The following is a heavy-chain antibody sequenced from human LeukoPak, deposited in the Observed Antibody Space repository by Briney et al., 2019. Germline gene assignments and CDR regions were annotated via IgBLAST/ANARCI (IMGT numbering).Heavy chain of an antibody. J-gene: IGHJ4*01. CDR1: GYTFTSYG. CDR2: INPDGGST. Sequence: GASVKVSCKASGYTFTSYGISWVRQAPGQGLEWMGIINPDGGSTSYAQKFQGRVTMTRDMSTRTVYMEVNSLKSEDTAIYYCARVWGTTGYYFDSWGQGTLVTVSS. CDR3: ARVWGTTGYYFDS. D-gene: IGHD1/OR15-1a*01. V-gene: IGHV1-46*01.